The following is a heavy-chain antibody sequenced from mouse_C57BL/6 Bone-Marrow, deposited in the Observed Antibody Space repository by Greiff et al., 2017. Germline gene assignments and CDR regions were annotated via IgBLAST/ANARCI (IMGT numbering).Heavy chain of an antibody. V-gene: IGHV1-47*01. J-gene: IGHJ4*01. D-gene: IGHD2-5*01. CDR1: GYTFTTYP. Sequence: VQRVESGAELVKPGASVKMSCKASGYTFTTYPIEWMKQNHGKSLEWIGNFHPYNDDTKYNEKFKGKATLTVEKSSSTVYLELSRLTSDDSAVYYCARSYYSNYFYAMDYWGQGTSVTVSS. CDR2: FHPYNDDT. CDR3: ARSYYSNYFYAMDY.